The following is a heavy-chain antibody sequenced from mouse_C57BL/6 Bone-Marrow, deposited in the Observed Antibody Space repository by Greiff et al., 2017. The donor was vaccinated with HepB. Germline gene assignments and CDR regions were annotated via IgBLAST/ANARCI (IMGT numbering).Heavy chain of an antibody. CDR3: ARPGYVAWFAY. J-gene: IGHJ3*01. CDR2: ISSGGSYT. CDR1: GFTFSSYG. V-gene: IGHV5-6*02. Sequence: VKLVESGGDLVKPGGSLKLSCAASGFTFSSYGMSWVRQTPDKRLEWVATISSGGSYTYYPDSVKGRFTISRDNAKNTLYLQMSSLKSEDTAMYYCARPGYVAWFAYWGQGTLVTVSA. D-gene: IGHD3-1*01.